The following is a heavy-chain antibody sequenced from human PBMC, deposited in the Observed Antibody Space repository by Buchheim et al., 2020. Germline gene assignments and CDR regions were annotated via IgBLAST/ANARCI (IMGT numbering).Heavy chain of an antibody. J-gene: IGHJ6*02. V-gene: IGHV5-10-1*01. D-gene: IGHD2-2*02. CDR3: ARHKGACSSTSCYRDYYYGMDV. CDR1: GYSFTSYW. CDR2: IDPSDSYT. Sequence: EVQLVQSGAEVKKPGESLRISCKGSGYSFTSYWISWVRQMPGKGLEWMGRIDPSDSYTNYSPSFQGHVTIQADKSISTAYLQWSSLKASDTAMYYCARHKGACSSTSCYRDYYYGMDVWGQGTT.